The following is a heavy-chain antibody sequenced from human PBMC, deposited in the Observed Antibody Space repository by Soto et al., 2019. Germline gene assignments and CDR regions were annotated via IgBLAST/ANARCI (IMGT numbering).Heavy chain of an antibody. D-gene: IGHD3-10*01. Sequence: QVQLVQSGAEVKKPGASVKVSCKASGYTFTGYYMHWVRQAPGQGLERMGWINPNSGGTNYAQKFQGRVTMTRDTSISTAYMELSRLRSDDTAVYYCARVRYYGSGSYYYGMDVWGQGTTVTVSS. CDR1: GYTFTGYY. CDR3: ARVRYYGSGSYYYGMDV. CDR2: INPNSGGT. V-gene: IGHV1-2*02. J-gene: IGHJ6*02.